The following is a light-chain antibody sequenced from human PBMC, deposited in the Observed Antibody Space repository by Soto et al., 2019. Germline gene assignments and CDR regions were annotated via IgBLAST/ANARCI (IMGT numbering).Light chain of an antibody. V-gene: IGKV3-15*01. Sequence: EIVMTQSPATLSVSPGERATLSCRASQSVSSNLAWYQQKPGQAPRLLIYGASTRAPGIPARFSGSGSGTEFTLTLSSLQSEDFAVYYCQQYNNWPSLTFGGGTKVEIK. CDR1: QSVSSN. CDR2: GAS. CDR3: QQYNNWPSLT. J-gene: IGKJ4*01.